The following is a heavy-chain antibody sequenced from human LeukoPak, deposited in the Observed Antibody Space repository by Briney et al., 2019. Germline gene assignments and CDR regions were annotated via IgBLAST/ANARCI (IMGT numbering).Heavy chain of an antibody. J-gene: IGHJ4*02. Sequence: QPGGSLRLSCAASGFTFSSNAMSWVRQAPGKGLEWVSAISGLGGSTYYADSVKGRFTVSRDNSKNTLNLQMNSLRAEDTAIYYCARDGLYSGSGNYAPFDYWGQGTPVTVSS. CDR2: ISGLGGST. V-gene: IGHV3-23*01. CDR3: ARDGLYSGSGNYAPFDY. CDR1: GFTFSSNA. D-gene: IGHD3-10*01.